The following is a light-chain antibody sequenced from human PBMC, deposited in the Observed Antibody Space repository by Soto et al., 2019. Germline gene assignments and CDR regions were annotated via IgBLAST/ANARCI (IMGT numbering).Light chain of an antibody. J-gene: IGKJ3*01. CDR1: QSLRSSY. CDR2: GAS. V-gene: IGKV3-20*01. CDR3: QQYGDPLFT. Sequence: EIVLTQSPGTLSLSPGERATLSCRASQSLRSSYLAWYQQKPGQAPRLLIYGASSRATNIPDRFSGRGSGTDFTLTISRLEPEDVAVYYCQQYGDPLFTFGPGTKVDIK.